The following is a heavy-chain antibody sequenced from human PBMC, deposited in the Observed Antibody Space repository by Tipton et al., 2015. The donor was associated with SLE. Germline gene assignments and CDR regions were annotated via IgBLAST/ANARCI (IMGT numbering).Heavy chain of an antibody. CDR2: IYYSGST. CDR3: ARDGGGDHPH. V-gene: IGHV4-39*07. CDR1: GGSISSHY. Sequence: TLSLTCTVSGGSISSHYWGWIRQPPGKGLEWIGSIYYSGSTCYNPSLKSRVTISVDTSKNQFSLKLSSVTAADTAVYYCARDGGGDHPHWGQGTLVTVSS. J-gene: IGHJ4*02. D-gene: IGHD2-21*01.